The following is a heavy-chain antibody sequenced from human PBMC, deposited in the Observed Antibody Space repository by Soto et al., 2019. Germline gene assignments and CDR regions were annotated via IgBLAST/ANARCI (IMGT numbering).Heavy chain of an antibody. J-gene: IGHJ4*02. Sequence: SETRSLTCTVSGDSVTNYFWIWMRQPPGKGLEWIGHMYHGGRTNYSPSLKSRVTMSLDSSKNQFSLNLSSVTAADTAVYFCARDPGYCTNGVCPIFDFWGQGVLVTVSS. CDR2: MYHGGRT. V-gene: IGHV4-59*02. CDR1: GDSVTNYF. CDR3: ARDPGYCTNGVCPIFDF. D-gene: IGHD2-8*01.